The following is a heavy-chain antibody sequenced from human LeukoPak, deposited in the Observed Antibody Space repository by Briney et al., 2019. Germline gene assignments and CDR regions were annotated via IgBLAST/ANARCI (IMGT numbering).Heavy chain of an antibody. V-gene: IGHV4-59*11. CDR1: GGSISSLY. Sequence: PSETLSPTCTVSGGSISSLYWTWIRQPPGKGLEWSGNIHNSGSTNYNPSLTSRVTISVDTAKNQFSLRLNSVTAADTAVYYCGRESFGGHCSRTGCYQYTWVDPWGQGSLVTVSS. CDR2: IHNSGST. J-gene: IGHJ5*02. CDR3: GRESFGGHCSRTGCYQYTWVDP. D-gene: IGHD2-2*01.